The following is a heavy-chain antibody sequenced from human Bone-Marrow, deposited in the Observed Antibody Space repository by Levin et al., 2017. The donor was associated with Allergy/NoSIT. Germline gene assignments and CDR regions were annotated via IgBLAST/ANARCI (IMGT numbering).Heavy chain of an antibody. CDR3: ARWEYGDGDV. CDR1: GGFFRSSSYY. V-gene: IGHV4-39*01. Sequence: SQTLSLTCTVSGGFFRSSSYYWGWIRQPPGKGLEWIGTIYYRGRTYYSPSLKSRVTISMDTSRIQFALEVTSVTAADTAVYYCARWEYGDGDVWGQGTTVTVAS. D-gene: IGHD2/OR15-2a*01. J-gene: IGHJ6*02. CDR2: IYYRGRT.